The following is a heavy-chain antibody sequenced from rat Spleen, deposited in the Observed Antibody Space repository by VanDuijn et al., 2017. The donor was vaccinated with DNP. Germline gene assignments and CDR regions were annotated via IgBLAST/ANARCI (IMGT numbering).Heavy chain of an antibody. V-gene: IGHV5S11*01. CDR1: GFIFSNYY. D-gene: IGHD5-1*01. CDR3: ARHEGTGGSWYFDL. CDR2: ISSGGDNT. J-gene: IGHJ1*01. Sequence: EVQLVESGGGLVQPRGSMKLSCSASGFIFSNYYMAWVRQAPTKGLEWVASISSGGDNTHYRDSVKDRFTISRENAKSTLYLQMESLRSKKTATYHGARHEGTGGSWYFDLGGPGAMVTLSS.